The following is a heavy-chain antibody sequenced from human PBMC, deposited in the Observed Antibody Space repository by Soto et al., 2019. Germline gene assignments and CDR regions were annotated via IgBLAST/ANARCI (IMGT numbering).Heavy chain of an antibody. CDR3: AREDISGSEWALEN. D-gene: IGHD1-26*01. V-gene: IGHV3-33*01. J-gene: IGHJ4*02. Sequence: GGSLRLSCAASGFTFSSYGMHWVRQAPGKGLEWVALIWSDGSKKDYADSVKGRFTISRDNSKNTLYLQMNSLRAEDTAVYFCAREDISGSEWALENWGQGT. CDR1: GFTFSSYG. CDR2: IWSDGSKK.